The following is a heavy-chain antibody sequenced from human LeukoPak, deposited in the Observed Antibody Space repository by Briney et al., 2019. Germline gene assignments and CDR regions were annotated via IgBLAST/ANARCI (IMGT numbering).Heavy chain of an antibody. J-gene: IGHJ4*02. CDR1: GGSISSNNYY. CDR2: IYYSGST. D-gene: IGHD3-10*01. Sequence: SETLSLTCTVSGGSISSNNYYWGWIRQPPGKGLEWIGSIYYSGSTYYNPSLKSRVTISVDTSKNQFSLKLSSVTAADTAVYYCARVNSGSGFFDYWGQGTLVTVSS. CDR3: ARVNSGSGFFDY. V-gene: IGHV4-39*07.